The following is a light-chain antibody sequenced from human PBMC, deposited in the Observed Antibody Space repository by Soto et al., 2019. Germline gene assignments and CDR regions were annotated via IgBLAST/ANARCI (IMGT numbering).Light chain of an antibody. CDR2: GAS. J-gene: IGKJ1*01. V-gene: IGKV3-20*01. CDR3: QQYGTSPWT. Sequence: DIVLTQSPGTLYLSPGERAILSCRASQSVSSGYLAWYQQRPGQAPRLLIYGASTRATGIPDRFSGSGSGTDFTLTISRLEPEDFAVYYCQQYGTSPWTFGQGTKVDIK. CDR1: QSVSSGY.